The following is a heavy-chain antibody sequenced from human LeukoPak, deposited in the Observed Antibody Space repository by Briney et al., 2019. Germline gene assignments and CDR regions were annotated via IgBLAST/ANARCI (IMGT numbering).Heavy chain of an antibody. CDR1: GGSISSGGYY. Sequence: SETLSLTCTVSGGSISSGGYYWSWIRQPPGKGLEWIGYIYHSGSTYYNPSLKSRVTISVDRSKNQFSLKLSSVTAADTAVYYCARGIVVVPAAILPDYYFDYWGQGTLVTVSS. J-gene: IGHJ4*02. CDR3: ARGIVVVPAAILPDYYFDY. D-gene: IGHD2-2*01. V-gene: IGHV4-30-2*01. CDR2: IYHSGST.